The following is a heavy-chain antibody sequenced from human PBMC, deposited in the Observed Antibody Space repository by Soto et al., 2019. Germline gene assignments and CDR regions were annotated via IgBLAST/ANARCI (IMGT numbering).Heavy chain of an antibody. D-gene: IGHD5-18*01. CDR1: GFTFSSYW. V-gene: IGHV3-7*05. Sequence: VQLVESGGGLVQRGGSLRLSCVASGFTFSSYWMSWVRQAPGKGLEWVANVKEDGSEKYYVDSVKGRFTISRDNARDSLYLQMNSLRAEDTAVYYCARENRGYSYGYGDYYYGMDVWGQGTTVTVSS. CDR2: VKEDGSEK. CDR3: ARENRGYSYGYGDYYYGMDV. J-gene: IGHJ6*02.